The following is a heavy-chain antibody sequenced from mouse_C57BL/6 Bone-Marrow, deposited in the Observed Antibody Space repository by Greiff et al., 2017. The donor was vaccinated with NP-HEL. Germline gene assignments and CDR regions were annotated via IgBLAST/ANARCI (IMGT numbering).Heavy chain of an antibody. CDR3: ARHYYGSSHDY. CDR1: GFTFSSYG. Sequence: VQLVESGGDLVKPGGSLKLSCAASGFTFSSYGMSWVRQTPDKRLEWVATISSGGSYTYYPASVKGRFTISRDNAKNTLYLQMSSLKSEDTAMYYCARHYYGSSHDYWGQGTTLTVSS. V-gene: IGHV5-6*01. D-gene: IGHD1-1*01. CDR2: ISSGGSYT. J-gene: IGHJ2*01.